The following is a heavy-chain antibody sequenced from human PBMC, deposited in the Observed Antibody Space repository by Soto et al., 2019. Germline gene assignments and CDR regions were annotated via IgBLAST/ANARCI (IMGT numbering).Heavy chain of an antibody. J-gene: IGHJ4*02. CDR1: GDSISSYY. CDR3: ARRYGTTFDY. Sequence: SETLSLTCSVSGDSISSYYWSWIRQPPGKGLEWIGYIYYSGSTNYNPSLKSRVTISVDTSKNQFSLKLSSVTAADTAVYYCARRYGTTFDYWGQGTLVTVSS. D-gene: IGHD1-7*01. V-gene: IGHV4-59*01. CDR2: IYYSGST.